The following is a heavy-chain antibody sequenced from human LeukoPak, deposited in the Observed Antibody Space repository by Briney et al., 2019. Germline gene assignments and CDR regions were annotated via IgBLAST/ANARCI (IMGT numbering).Heavy chain of an antibody. CDR1: GFTFSDYE. CDR2: ISSSASII. Sequence: GGSLRLSCAASGFTFSDYEMNWVRQAPGKGLEWVSYISSSASIIYYSDSVKGRFTISRDNAKNSLYLQMNSLRVEDTALYHCARKGLGGELGGFDSWGQGTLVTVSS. V-gene: IGHV3-48*03. CDR3: ARKGLGGELGGFDS. D-gene: IGHD1-7*01. J-gene: IGHJ4*02.